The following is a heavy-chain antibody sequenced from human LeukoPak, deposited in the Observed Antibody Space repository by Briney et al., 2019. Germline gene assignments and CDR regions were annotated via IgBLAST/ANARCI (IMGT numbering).Heavy chain of an antibody. D-gene: IGHD2-2*01. J-gene: IGHJ4*02. Sequence: GGSLRLSCAASGFTFSSYGMHWVRQAPGKGLEWVAFIRYDGSNKYYADSVKGRFTISRDNSKNTLYLQMNSLRAEDTAVYYCASGVVPPNSFDYWGQGTLVTVSS. V-gene: IGHV3-30*02. CDR3: ASGVVPPNSFDY. CDR2: IRYDGSNK. CDR1: GFTFSSYG.